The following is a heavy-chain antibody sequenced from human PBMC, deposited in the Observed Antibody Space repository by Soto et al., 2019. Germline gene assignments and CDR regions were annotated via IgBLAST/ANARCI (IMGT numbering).Heavy chain of an antibody. V-gene: IGHV3-48*03. CDR1: GFSFSYYE. CDR3: ARDTPPAELDY. Sequence: GVSRRRSCEASGFSFSYYEMNWVRQFPGEGLGWVAYIAIDGETTFYADSVEGRFVVSRDNAKNSLFLQMDRLTGDDTAVYFCARDTPPAELDYWGQGSLVTVSS. CDR2: IAIDGETT. J-gene: IGHJ4*02. D-gene: IGHD1-1*01.